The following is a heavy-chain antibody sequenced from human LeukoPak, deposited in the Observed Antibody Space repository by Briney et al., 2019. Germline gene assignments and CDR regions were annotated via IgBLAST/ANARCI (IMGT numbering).Heavy chain of an antibody. J-gene: IGHJ6*02. Sequence: GGSLRLSCAASGFTFSSYGMHWVRQAPGKGLEWVAVISYDGSNKYYADSVKGRFTISRDNSKNTLYLQMNSLRAEDTAVYYCATRPVKDYYGMDVWGQGTTVTVSS. CDR1: GFTFSSYG. CDR2: ISYDGSNK. V-gene: IGHV3-30*03. CDR3: ATRPVKDYYGMDV.